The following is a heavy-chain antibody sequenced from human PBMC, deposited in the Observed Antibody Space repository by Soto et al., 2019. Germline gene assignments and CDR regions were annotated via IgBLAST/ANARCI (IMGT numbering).Heavy chain of an antibody. CDR2: ISGSGGST. CDR1: GFTFSSYA. V-gene: IGHV3-23*01. Sequence: EVQLLESGGGWVQPGGSLRLSCAASGFTFSSYAMSWVRQAPGKGLEWVSVISGSGGSTYYADSVKGRFTISRDNSKNTLYLQMNSLRAEDTAVYYCARRTSGWYLDYWGQGTLVTVSS. D-gene: IGHD6-19*01. J-gene: IGHJ4*02. CDR3: ARRTSGWYLDY.